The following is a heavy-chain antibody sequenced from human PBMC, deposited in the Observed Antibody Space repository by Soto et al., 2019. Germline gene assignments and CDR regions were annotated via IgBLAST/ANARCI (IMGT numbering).Heavy chain of an antibody. D-gene: IGHD5-18*01. CDR3: ARGRRGYSPPTGYYYYMDV. CDR2: IKQDGSEK. V-gene: IGHV3-7*01. J-gene: IGHJ6*03. Sequence: GGSLRLSCAASGFTFSSYWMSWVRQAPGRGLERVANIKQDGSEKYYVDSVKGRFTISRDNAKNSLYLQMNSLRAEDTAVYYCARGRRGYSPPTGYYYYMDVWGKGTTVTVSS. CDR1: GFTFSSYW.